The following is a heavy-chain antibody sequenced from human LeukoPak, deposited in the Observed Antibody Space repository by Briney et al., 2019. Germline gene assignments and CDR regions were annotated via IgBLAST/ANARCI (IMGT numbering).Heavy chain of an antibody. D-gene: IGHD3-22*01. CDR1: GFTFSSYG. CDR2: IWYDGSNK. Sequence: PGGSLTLSCAASGFTFSSYGMHWVRQAPGKGLEWVALIWYDGSNKYYADSVKGRFTISRDNSKNTLYLQMNSLRAEDTAVYYCARALFNYDSSGLSYWGQGTLVTVSS. J-gene: IGHJ4*02. V-gene: IGHV3-33*01. CDR3: ARALFNYDSSGLSY.